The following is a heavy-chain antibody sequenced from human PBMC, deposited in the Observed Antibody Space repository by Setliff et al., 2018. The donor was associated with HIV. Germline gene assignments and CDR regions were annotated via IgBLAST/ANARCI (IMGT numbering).Heavy chain of an antibody. D-gene: IGHD1-26*01. CDR2: ISSSSSYI. J-gene: IGHJ6*02. V-gene: IGHV3-21*01. CDR1: GFAFDNYG. CDR3: ARDTAELLGLYYYYGMDV. Sequence: GGSLRLSCEASGFAFDNYGMSWVRQAPGKGLEWVSSISSSSSYIYYADSVKGRFTISRDNAKNSLYLQMNSLRAEDTAVYYCARDTAELLGLYYYYGMDVWGQGTTVTVSS.